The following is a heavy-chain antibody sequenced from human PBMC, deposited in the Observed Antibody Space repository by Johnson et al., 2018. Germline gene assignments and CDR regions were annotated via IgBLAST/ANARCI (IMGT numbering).Heavy chain of an antibody. J-gene: IGHJ6*02. CDR1: GGTFSSYA. Sequence: VQLVETGAEVKKPGSSVKVSCKASGGTFSSYAISWVRQAPGQGLEWMGGIIPIFGTANYAQKFQGRVTITADESTSTAYMELSSLGSEDTAVYYCGRDGDYGSSGYYYVPYYYYGMDVWGQGATVTVSS. V-gene: IGHV1-69*01. CDR3: GRDGDYGSSGYYYVPYYYYGMDV. CDR2: IIPIFGTA. D-gene: IGHD3-22*01.